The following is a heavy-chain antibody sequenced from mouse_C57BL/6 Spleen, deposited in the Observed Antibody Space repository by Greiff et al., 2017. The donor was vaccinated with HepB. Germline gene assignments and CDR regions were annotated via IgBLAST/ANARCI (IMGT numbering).Heavy chain of an antibody. Sequence: EVKVVESGGGLVKPGGSLKLSCAASGFTFSSYAMSWVRQTPEKRLEWVATISDGGSYTYYPDNVKGRFTISRDNAKNNLYLQMSHLKSEDTAMYYCAREGFEYPYYFDYWGQGTTLTVSS. D-gene: IGHD2-10*02. CDR3: AREGFEYPYYFDY. CDR1: GFTFSSYA. J-gene: IGHJ2*01. V-gene: IGHV5-4*01. CDR2: ISDGGSYT.